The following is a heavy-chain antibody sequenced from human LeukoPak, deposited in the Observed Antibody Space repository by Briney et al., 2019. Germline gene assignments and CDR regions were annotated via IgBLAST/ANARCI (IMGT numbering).Heavy chain of an antibody. Sequence: GGSLRLSCAASGFTFSSYWMSWVGQAPGKGLEGVANIKQDGSEKYYVDSVKGRFTIPRDNAKNSLYLQMNSLRAQDTAVYYCARTPQLLWFGELLGGGEYYFDSWGQGTLVTVSS. J-gene: IGHJ4*02. D-gene: IGHD3-10*01. V-gene: IGHV3-7*01. CDR1: GFTFSSYW. CDR2: IKQDGSEK. CDR3: ARTPQLLWFGELLGGGEYYFDS.